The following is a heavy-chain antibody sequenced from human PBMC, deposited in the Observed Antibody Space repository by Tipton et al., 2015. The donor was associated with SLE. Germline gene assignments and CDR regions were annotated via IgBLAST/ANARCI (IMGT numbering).Heavy chain of an antibody. J-gene: IGHJ4*02. CDR3: ARGADYDFWSGYYY. V-gene: IGHV4-39*07. CDR1: GGSISSRSYY. CDR2: IYYSGST. Sequence: TLSLTCTVSGGSISSRSYYWGWIRQPPGKGLEWIGSIYYSGSTYDNPSLKSRVTISVDTSKNQFSLKLSSVTAADTAVYYCARGADYDFWSGYYYWGQGTLVTVSS. D-gene: IGHD3-3*01.